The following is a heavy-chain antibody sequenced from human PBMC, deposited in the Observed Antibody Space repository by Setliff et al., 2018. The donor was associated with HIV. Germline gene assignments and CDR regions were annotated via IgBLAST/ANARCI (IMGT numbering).Heavy chain of an antibody. CDR1: RFTFSNYW. Sequence: GGSLRLSCAASRFTFSNYWMSWVRQAPGKGLEWVANIKPDGSEKYYVDSVKGRFTISRDNAKNTLYLEMNSLTAEDTAVYYCASQIAVGIWGQGTMVTVSS. J-gene: IGHJ3*02. CDR2: IKPDGSEK. CDR3: ASQIAVGI. D-gene: IGHD6-19*01. V-gene: IGHV3-7*01.